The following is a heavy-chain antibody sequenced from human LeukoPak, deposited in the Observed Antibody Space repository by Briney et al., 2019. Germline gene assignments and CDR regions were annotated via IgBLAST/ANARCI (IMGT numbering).Heavy chain of an antibody. CDR1: GGSISSYY. CDR2: IFYSGST. V-gene: IGHV4-59*01. J-gene: IGHJ4*02. CDR3: ARGGETGRFCSGGSCYQLKSLDY. D-gene: IGHD2-15*01. Sequence: SETLSLTCTVSGGSISSYYWSWIRQPPGKGLEWIGYIFYSGSTNYNPSLKSRVTISVDTSKNQFSLKLSSVTAADTAVYYCARGGETGRFCSGGSCYQLKSLDYWGQGTLVTVSS.